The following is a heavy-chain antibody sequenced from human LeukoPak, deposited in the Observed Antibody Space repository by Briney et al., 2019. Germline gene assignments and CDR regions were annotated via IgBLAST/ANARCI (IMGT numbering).Heavy chain of an antibody. CDR2: ISSSSSYI. Sequence: TGGSLRLSCAASGFTFSSYSMNWVRQAPGKGLEWVSSISSSSSYIYYADSVKGRFTISRDNAKNSLYLQMNSLRAEDTAVYYCAREGTYYDFWSGYSQEENWFDPWGQGTLVTVSS. CDR1: GFTFSSYS. V-gene: IGHV3-21*01. J-gene: IGHJ5*02. CDR3: AREGTYYDFWSGYSQEENWFDP. D-gene: IGHD3-3*01.